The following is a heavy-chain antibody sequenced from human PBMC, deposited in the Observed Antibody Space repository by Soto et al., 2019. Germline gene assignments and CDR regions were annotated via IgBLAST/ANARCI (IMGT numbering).Heavy chain of an antibody. Sequence: ASVKVSCKASGYTFTSYGISWVRQAPGQGPEWMGWISAYNGNTNYAQKLQGRVTMTTDTSTSTAYMELRSLRSDDTAVYYCAIGGIMITFGGVIARDHLDYWGQGTRGTVSA. V-gene: IGHV1-18*04. CDR2: ISAYNGNT. CDR3: AIGGIMITFGGVIARDHLDY. CDR1: GYTFTSYG. J-gene: IGHJ4*02. D-gene: IGHD3-16*02.